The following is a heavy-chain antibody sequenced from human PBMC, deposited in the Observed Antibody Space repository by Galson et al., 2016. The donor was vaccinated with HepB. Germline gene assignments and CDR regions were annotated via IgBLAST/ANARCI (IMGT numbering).Heavy chain of an antibody. CDR3: ATFGGVILIFNY. D-gene: IGHD3-16*01. CDR2: MNAGTGNT. V-gene: IGHV1-3*01. CDR1: GYTFINYE. J-gene: IGHJ4*02. Sequence: SVKVSCKASGYTFINYEMHWVRQAPGQRPEWMGWMNAGTGNTQYSQKFQGRLTITSDTSASTAYMELNSLRSEDTAVYYCATFGGVILIFNYWGQGTLVTVSS.